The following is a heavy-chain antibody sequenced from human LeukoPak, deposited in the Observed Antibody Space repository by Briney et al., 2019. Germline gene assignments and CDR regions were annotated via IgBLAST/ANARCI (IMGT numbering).Heavy chain of an antibody. Sequence: GGSLRLSCAASGFTFSGSAMHWVRQAPGKGLEWVSCISSSSGSYIYYADSVKGRFTISRDNAKNSLYLQMNSLRAEDTAVYYCARDRSSSRDLDYWGQGTLVTVSS. D-gene: IGHD6-13*01. CDR2: ISSSSGSYI. V-gene: IGHV3-21*01. J-gene: IGHJ4*02. CDR1: GFTFSGSA. CDR3: ARDRSSSRDLDY.